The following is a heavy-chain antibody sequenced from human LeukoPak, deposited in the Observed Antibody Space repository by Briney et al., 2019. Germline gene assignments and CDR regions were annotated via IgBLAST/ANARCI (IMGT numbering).Heavy chain of an antibody. J-gene: IGHJ4*02. V-gene: IGHV3-30*02. CDR1: GFTFSSYG. D-gene: IGHD2-2*01. CDR2: IRYDGSNK. CDR3: AKAGILGYCSSTSCLLQDY. Sequence: GGSLRLSCAASGFTFSSYGMHWVRQAPGKGLEWVAFIRYDGSNKYYADSVKGRFTISRDNSKNTLYLQMNSLRAEDTAVYYCAKAGILGYCSSTSCLLQDYWGQGTLVTVSS.